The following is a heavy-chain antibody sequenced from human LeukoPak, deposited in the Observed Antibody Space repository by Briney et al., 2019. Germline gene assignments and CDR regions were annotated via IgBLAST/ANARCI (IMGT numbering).Heavy chain of an antibody. CDR2: ISAYNGNT. Sequence: ASVKVSCKASGYTFTSYGISWVRQAPGQGLEWMGWISAYNGNTNYAQKLQGRVTMTTDTSTSTAYMELRSLRSDDTAVYYCARSEGYCSGGSCYLFDYWGQGTLVTVSS. CDR1: GYTFTSYG. V-gene: IGHV1-18*01. D-gene: IGHD2-15*01. J-gene: IGHJ4*02. CDR3: ARSEGYCSGGSCYLFDY.